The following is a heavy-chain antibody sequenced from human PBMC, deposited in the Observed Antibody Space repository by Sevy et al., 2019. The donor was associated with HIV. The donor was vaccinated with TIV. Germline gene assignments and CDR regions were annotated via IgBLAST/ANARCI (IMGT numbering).Heavy chain of an antibody. Sequence: SETLSLTCTVSGGSMTSYYWNWIRQPPGKGLEWIGYIYYSGSTNYNPSLKSQVTMSVDTSKNRFSLTLVSVTAADTAVYHCARPVGTGNYFDYWGQGALVTVSS. CDR2: IYYSGST. CDR1: GGSMTSYY. D-gene: IGHD2-21*02. J-gene: IGHJ4*02. V-gene: IGHV4-59*13. CDR3: ARPVGTGNYFDY.